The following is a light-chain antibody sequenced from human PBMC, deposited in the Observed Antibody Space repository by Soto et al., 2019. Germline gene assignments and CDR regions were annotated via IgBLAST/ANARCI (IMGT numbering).Light chain of an antibody. CDR3: QQYGRPPLT. J-gene: IGKJ5*01. CDR2: GAS. CDR1: QSVSSSY. Sequence: EIVLTQSPATLSVSPGERATLSCRASQSVSSSYLGWYQQQPGQAPRLLIYGASSRATGIPDRFSGSGSGTDFTLTSSRLEAEDFVLYYCQQYGRPPLTFGRGTRVEMK. V-gene: IGKV3-20*01.